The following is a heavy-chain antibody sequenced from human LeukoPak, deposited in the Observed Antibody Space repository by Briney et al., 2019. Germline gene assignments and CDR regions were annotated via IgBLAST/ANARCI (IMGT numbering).Heavy chain of an antibody. CDR1: GFTFNSFG. V-gene: IGHV3-20*04. CDR3: AREWGSGTFDY. Sequence: GGSLRLSCAASGFTFNSFGMSWVRQAPGKGLEWVSGINWNGGSTGYADSVKGRFTISRDNAKNSLYLQMNSLRAEDTAVYYCAREWGSGTFDYWGQGTLVTVSS. CDR2: INWNGGST. D-gene: IGHD3-10*01. J-gene: IGHJ4*02.